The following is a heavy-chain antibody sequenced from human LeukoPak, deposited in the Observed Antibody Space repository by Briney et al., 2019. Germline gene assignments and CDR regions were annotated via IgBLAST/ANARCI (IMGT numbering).Heavy chain of an antibody. J-gene: IGHJ6*02. CDR3: ARDYSSSWSTARGMDV. CDR1: GYTFTSYG. Sequence: ASVKVSCKASGYTFTSYGISWVRQAPGQGLEWMGGIIPIFGTANYAQKFQGRVTITADESTSTAYMELSSLRSEDTAVYYCARDYSSSWSTARGMDVWGQGTTVTVSS. V-gene: IGHV1-69*13. CDR2: IIPIFGTA. D-gene: IGHD6-13*01.